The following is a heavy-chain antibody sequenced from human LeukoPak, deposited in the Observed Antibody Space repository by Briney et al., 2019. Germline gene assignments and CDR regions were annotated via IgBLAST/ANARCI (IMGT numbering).Heavy chain of an antibody. V-gene: IGHV4-59*01. D-gene: IGHD3-10*01. CDR3: ARVGITMARDAFDI. J-gene: IGHJ3*02. CDR1: SGSISSYY. CDR2: IYYSGST. Sequence: PSETLSLTCTVSSGSISSYYWSWIRQPPGKGLEWIGYIYYSGSTNYNPSLKSRVTISVDTSKNQFSLMLSSVTAADTAVYYCARVGITMARDAFDIWGQGTMVTVSS.